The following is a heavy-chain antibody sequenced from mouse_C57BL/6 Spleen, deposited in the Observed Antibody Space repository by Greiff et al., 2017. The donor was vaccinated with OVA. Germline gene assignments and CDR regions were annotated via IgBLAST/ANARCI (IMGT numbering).Heavy chain of an antibody. J-gene: IGHJ2*01. CDR1: GYTFTNYW. V-gene: IGHV1-63*01. CDR3: ALITTVVATGYFDY. CDR2: IYPGGGYT. D-gene: IGHD1-1*01. Sequence: QVQLQQSGAELVRPGTSVKMSCKASGYTFTNYWIGWAKQRPGHGLAWIGDIYPGGGYTNYSEQFKGKATLTADKSSSTAYMQFSSLTSEDSASYYCALITTVVATGYFDYWGQGTTLTVAS.